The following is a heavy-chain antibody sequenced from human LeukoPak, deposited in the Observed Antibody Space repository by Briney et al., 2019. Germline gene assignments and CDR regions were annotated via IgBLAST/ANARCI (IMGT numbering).Heavy chain of an antibody. CDR2: IKQDGSEK. J-gene: IGHJ6*02. V-gene: IGHV3-7*01. CDR1: GFTFSSYW. D-gene: IGHD2-2*01. CDR3: ARDLTQYFYCSSTSCYTRYYYYYGMDV. Sequence: GGSLRLSCAASGFTFSSYWMSWVRQAPGKGLEWVANIKQDGSEKYYVDSVKGRFTISRDNAKNSLYLQMNSLRAEDTAVYYCARDLTQYFYCSSTSCYTRYYYYYGMDVWGQGTTVTVSS.